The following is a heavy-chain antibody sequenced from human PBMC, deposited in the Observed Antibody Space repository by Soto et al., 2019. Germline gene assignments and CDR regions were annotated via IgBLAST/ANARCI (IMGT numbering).Heavy chain of an antibody. J-gene: IGHJ6*02. CDR2: IYYSGST. CDR3: ARWGKGEGGNDEWSGMDV. D-gene: IGHD1-1*01. CDR1: GGSISSYY. V-gene: IGHV4-59*01. Sequence: SETLSLTCTVSGGSISSYYWSWIRQPPGKGLEWIWYIYYSGSTNYNPSLKSRVTITVDTSKNQFSLKLSSVTAADTAVYYCARWGKGEGGNDEWSGMDVWGQGTTVTVSS.